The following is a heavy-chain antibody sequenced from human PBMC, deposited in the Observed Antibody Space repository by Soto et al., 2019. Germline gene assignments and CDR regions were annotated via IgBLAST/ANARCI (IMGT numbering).Heavy chain of an antibody. J-gene: IGHJ2*01. CDR1: GRTFSSYA. D-gene: IGHD2-8*01. CDR3: ASDGVLCTDGVCPTAYWY. CDR2: IIPIFGTS. V-gene: IGHV1-69*13. Sequence: SSVKVSCKASGRTFSSYAISWARQAPGQGLEWMGGIIPIFGTSNYAQKFQGRVTITADESTSTAYMELSSLRSEDTAVYYCASDGVLCTDGVCPTAYWY.